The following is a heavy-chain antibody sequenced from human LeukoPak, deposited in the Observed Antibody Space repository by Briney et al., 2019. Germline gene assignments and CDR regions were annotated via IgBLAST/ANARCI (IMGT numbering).Heavy chain of an antibody. Sequence: ASVKVSCKASGYTFTSYDINWVRQATGQGLEWMGWMNPNSGNTGYAQKFQGRVTMTRNTSISTAYMELSSLRSEDTAVYYCAKGPGYSTNGVCYFVGRSYYYMDVWGKGTTVTVSS. CDR1: GYTFTSYD. CDR3: AKGPGYSTNGVCYFVGRSYYYMDV. D-gene: IGHD2-8*01. J-gene: IGHJ6*03. CDR2: MNPNSGNT. V-gene: IGHV1-8*01.